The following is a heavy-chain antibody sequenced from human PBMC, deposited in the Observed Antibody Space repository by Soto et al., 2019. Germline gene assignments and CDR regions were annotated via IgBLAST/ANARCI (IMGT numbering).Heavy chain of an antibody. Sequence: PGESLKISCKGSGYSFTSYWISWVHQMPEKGLEWMGRIDPSDSYTNYSPSFQGHVTISADKSISTAYLQWSSLKASDTAMYYCVRLFHGSYYYYYGMDVWGQGTTVTVSS. J-gene: IGHJ6*02. CDR1: GYSFTSYW. V-gene: IGHV5-10-1*01. D-gene: IGHD3-10*01. CDR3: VRLFHGSYYYYYGMDV. CDR2: IDPSDSYT.